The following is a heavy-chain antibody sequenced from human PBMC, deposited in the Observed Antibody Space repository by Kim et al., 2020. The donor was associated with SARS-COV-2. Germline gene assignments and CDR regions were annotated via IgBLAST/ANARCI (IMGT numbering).Heavy chain of an antibody. CDR3: ARRVCSSTSCYIDY. Sequence: SPSFQGHVTISADKSISTAYLQWSSLKASDTAMYYCARRVCSSTSCYIDYWGQGTLVTVSS. J-gene: IGHJ4*02. V-gene: IGHV5-10-1*01. D-gene: IGHD2-2*02.